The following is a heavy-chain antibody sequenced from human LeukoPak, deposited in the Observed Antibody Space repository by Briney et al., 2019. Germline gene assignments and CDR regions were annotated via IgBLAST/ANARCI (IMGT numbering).Heavy chain of an antibody. CDR2: TYYRSKWFY. D-gene: IGHD3-16*01. V-gene: IGHV6-1*01. CDR1: GDSVSSNSAA. CDR3: VRDGEGGLDYFDY. J-gene: IGHJ4*02. Sequence: SLTLSLTCAISGDSVSSNSAAWNWIRQSPSRGLEWLGRTYYRSKWFYDYALSMKSRITINPDTSKNQFSLQLNSVTPEDTAVYYCVRDGEGGLDYFDYWGRGTLVTVSS.